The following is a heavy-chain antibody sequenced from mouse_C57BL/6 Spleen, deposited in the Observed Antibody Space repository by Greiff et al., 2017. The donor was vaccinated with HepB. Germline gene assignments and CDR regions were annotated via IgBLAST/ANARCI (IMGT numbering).Heavy chain of an antibody. CDR3: AREDYYGSSPLFAY. D-gene: IGHD1-1*01. V-gene: IGHV1-64*01. J-gene: IGHJ3*01. CDR2: IHPNSGST. CDR1: GYTFTSYW. Sequence: QVHVKQPGAELVKPGASVKLSCKASGYTFTSYWMHWVKQRPGQGLEWIGMIHPNSGSTNYNEKFKSKATLTGDKSSSTAYMQLSSLTSADSAVYYCAREDYYGSSPLFAYWGQGTLVTVSA.